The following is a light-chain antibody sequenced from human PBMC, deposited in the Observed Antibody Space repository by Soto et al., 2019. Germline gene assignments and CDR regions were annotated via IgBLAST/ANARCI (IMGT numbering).Light chain of an antibody. J-gene: IGLJ3*02. CDR3: SSYAGSDIWV. V-gene: IGLV2-8*01. CDR2: EVS. CDR1: SSDVGGYNY. Sequence: QSALTQPPSASGSPGQSVTISCTGTSSDVGGYNYVSWYQQYPGKAPKLMIYEVSKRPSGVPDRSSGSKSGKTASLTVSGLQAEDEADYYCSSYAGSDIWVFGGGTKLTVL.